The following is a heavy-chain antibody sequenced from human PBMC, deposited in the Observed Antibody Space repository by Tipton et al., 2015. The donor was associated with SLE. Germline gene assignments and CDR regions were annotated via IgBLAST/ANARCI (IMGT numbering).Heavy chain of an antibody. CDR3: ARGYPMDH. D-gene: IGHD6-13*01. Sequence: TLSLTCSVSGGSIRSYSWSWIRQPAGKGGEWIGRIYTSGITDYSSSLKGRITISVDMSKNQFYLRLSSGTAADAAVYYCARGYPMDHWGQGTLVTVSS. V-gene: IGHV4-4*07. J-gene: IGHJ4*02. CDR1: GGSIRSYS. CDR2: IYTSGIT.